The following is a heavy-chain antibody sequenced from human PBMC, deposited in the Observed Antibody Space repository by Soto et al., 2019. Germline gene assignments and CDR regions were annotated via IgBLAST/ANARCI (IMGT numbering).Heavy chain of an antibody. V-gene: IGHV3-30-3*01. CDR3: ARETYGDYEVIDY. D-gene: IGHD4-17*01. CDR2: ISYDGSNK. CDR1: GFTFSSYA. Sequence: GGSLRLSCAASGFTFSSYAMHWVRQAPGKGLEWVAVISYDGSNKYYADSVKGRFTISRDNSKNTLYLQMNSLRAEDTAVYYCARETYGDYEVIDYWGQGTLVTVSS. J-gene: IGHJ4*02.